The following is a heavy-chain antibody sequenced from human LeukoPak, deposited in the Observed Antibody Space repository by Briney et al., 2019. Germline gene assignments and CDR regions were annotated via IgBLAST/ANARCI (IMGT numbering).Heavy chain of an antibody. J-gene: IGHJ4*02. Sequence: GGSLRLSCAASGFTFSSYEMHWVRQAPGKGLEGVSYISSSGSTIYYADSVKGRFTISRDNAKNSLYLQMNSLRAEDTAVYYCARDYGGSSPFDYWGQGTLVTVSS. CDR2: ISSSGSTI. D-gene: IGHD4-23*01. V-gene: IGHV3-48*03. CDR3: ARDYGGSSPFDY. CDR1: GFTFSSYE.